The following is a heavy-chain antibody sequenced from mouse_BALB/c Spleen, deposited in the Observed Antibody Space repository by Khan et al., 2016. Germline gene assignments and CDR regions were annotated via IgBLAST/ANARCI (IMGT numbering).Heavy chain of an antibody. D-gene: IGHD2-3*01. CDR3: SKSPVYDLYAMDY. V-gene: IGHV2-6-5*01. CDR2: IWGGGST. J-gene: IGHJ4*01. Sequence: QVQLKESGPGLVAPSQSLSITCTVSGFSLTDYGVSWIRQPPGKGLEWLGVIWGGGSTYHNSALKSRLSISKDNSKSQVFLKMNSLQPDDTAMYYCSKSPVYDLYAMDYWGQGTSVTVSS. CDR1: GFSLTDYG.